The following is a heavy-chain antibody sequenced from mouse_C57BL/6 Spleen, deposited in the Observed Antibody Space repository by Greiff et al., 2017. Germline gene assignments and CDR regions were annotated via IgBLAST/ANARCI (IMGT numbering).Heavy chain of an antibody. J-gene: IGHJ2*01. CDR2: IDPSDSYT. CDR1: GYTFTSYW. D-gene: IGHD2-4*01. V-gene: IGHV1-69*01. Sequence: VKLQQPGAELVMPGASVKLSCKASGYTFTSYWMHWVQQRPGQGLVWIGEIDPSDSYTNYNQKVKGKSTLTIDKSSSTAYMQLSRLTSEYSAVYYSARGPYDYQGYLYYWGQGTTLTVSS. CDR3: ARGPYDYQGYLYY.